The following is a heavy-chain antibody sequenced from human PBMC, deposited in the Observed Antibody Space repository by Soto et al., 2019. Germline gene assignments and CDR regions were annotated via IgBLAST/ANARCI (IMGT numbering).Heavy chain of an antibody. CDR2: INPNSGGT. J-gene: IGHJ4*02. Sequence: ASVKVSCKASGYTFTGYYMHWVRQAPGQGLEWMGWINPNSGGTNYAQKFQGRVTMTRDTSISTAYMELSRLRSDDTAVYYCARENHYGSGSYSAFDYWGQGTLVTVSS. D-gene: IGHD3-10*01. CDR1: GYTFTGYY. V-gene: IGHV1-2*02. CDR3: ARENHYGSGSYSAFDY.